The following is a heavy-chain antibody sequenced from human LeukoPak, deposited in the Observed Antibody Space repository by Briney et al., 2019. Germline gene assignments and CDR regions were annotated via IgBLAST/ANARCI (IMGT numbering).Heavy chain of an antibody. V-gene: IGHV1-2*02. D-gene: IGHD6-19*01. CDR2: IDPKSGGT. CDR3: VRDMDRGQWLVRPYN. J-gene: IGHJ4*02. CDR1: GYIFIGYY. Sequence: ASVRVSCKTSGYIFIGYYMHWVRQAPGQGLEWMGWIDPKSGGTKYAQKFQGRVTMTRDMSFNTAYMDLRRLKSDDTAVYYCVRDMDRGQWLVRPYNWGQGTPVTVSS.